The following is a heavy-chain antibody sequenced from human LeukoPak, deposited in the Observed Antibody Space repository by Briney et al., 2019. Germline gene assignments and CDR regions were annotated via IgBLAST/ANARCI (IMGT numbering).Heavy chain of an antibody. CDR2: IIAYNGNT. V-gene: IGHV1-18*01. CDR3: ARARAHFFTMVRGMDWFDP. CDR1: GYTFTSYV. J-gene: IGHJ5*02. Sequence: VASVKVSCKASGYTFTSYVISCVRQAPGQGGEWRGWIIAYNGNTNYAQKLQGRVTMTTDTSTSTAYMELRSLRSDDTAVYYCARARAHFFTMVRGMDWFDPWGQGTLVTVSS. D-gene: IGHD3-10*01.